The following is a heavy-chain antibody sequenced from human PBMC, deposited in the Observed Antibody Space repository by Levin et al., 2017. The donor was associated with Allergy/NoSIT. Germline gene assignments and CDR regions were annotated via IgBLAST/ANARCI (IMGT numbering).Heavy chain of an antibody. CDR2: TYYRSKWYN. D-gene: IGHD6-13*01. V-gene: IGHV6-1*01. Sequence: SETLSLTCAISGDSVSSSSVAWNWIRQSPSRGLEWLGRTYYRSKWYNDYAVSVKSRITINPDTSQNQFSLQLNSMTPEDTAVYYCTRDGGVAAGGTRFDYWGQGTLVTVSS. J-gene: IGHJ4*02. CDR1: GDSVSSSSVA. CDR3: TRDGGVAAGGTRFDY.